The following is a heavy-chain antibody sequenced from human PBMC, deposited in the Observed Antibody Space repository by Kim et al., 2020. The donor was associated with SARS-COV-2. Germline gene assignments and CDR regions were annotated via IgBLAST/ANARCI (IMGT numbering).Heavy chain of an antibody. CDR1: GFTFSSYS. CDR3: ARAILTMVRGHSGAFDI. D-gene: IGHD3-10*01. J-gene: IGHJ3*02. V-gene: IGHV3-21*01. CDR2: ISSSSSYI. Sequence: GGSLRLSCAASGFTFSSYSMNWVRQAPGKGLEWVSSISSSSSYIYYADSVKGRFTISRDNAKNSLYLQMNSLRAEDTAVYYCARAILTMVRGHSGAFDIWGQGTMVTVSS.